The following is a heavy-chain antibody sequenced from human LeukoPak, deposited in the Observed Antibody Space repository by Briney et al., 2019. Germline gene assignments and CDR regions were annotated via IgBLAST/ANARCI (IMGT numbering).Heavy chain of an antibody. CDR2: IIPILGTA. J-gene: IGHJ6*03. Sequence: ASVKVSCKASGGTFSSYAISWVRQAPGQGLEWMGGIIPILGTANYAQKFQGRVTITADKSTSTAYMELSSLRSEDTAVYYCARDRGTLPLYYMDVWGKGTTVTVSS. D-gene: IGHD3-10*01. V-gene: IGHV1-69*10. CDR1: GGTFSSYA. CDR3: ARDRGTLPLYYMDV.